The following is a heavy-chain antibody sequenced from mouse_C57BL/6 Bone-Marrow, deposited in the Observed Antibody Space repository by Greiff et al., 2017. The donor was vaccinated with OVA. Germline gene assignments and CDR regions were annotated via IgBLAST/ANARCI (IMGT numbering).Heavy chain of an antibody. D-gene: IGHD1-1*01. Sequence: QVQLQQSGAELARPGASVKLSCKASGYTFTSYGISWVKQRTGPGLEWIGEIYPRSGNTYYNEKFKGKATLTADKSSSTAYMELRSLTSEDSAVYFCARSDYYGSSFYYYAMDYWGQGTSVTVSS. CDR1: GYTFTSYG. CDR2: IYPRSGNT. V-gene: IGHV1-81*01. CDR3: ARSDYYGSSFYYYAMDY. J-gene: IGHJ4*01.